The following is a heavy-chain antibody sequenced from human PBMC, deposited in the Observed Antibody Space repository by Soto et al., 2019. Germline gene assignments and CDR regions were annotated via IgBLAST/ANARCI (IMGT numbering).Heavy chain of an antibody. Sequence: EVQLVESGGGLVQPGGSLRLSCAASGFTFSPYAMNWVRQAPGKGLEWVSYISGSSSAICYADSVKGRFTISRDNAKKSLYLQMNNLRAEDTAVYYCAREYCSGGGCYYYFDFWGQGTLVTVSS. D-gene: IGHD2-15*01. CDR2: ISGSSSAI. CDR3: AREYCSGGGCYYYFDF. CDR1: GFTFSPYA. V-gene: IGHV3-48*01. J-gene: IGHJ4*02.